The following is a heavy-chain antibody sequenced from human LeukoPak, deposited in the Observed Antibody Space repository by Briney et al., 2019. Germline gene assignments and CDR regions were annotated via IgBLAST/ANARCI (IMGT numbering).Heavy chain of an antibody. CDR3: AKGGYDSSFQY. CDR1: GFTFSSYA. Sequence: GGSLRLSCAASGFTFSSYAMSWVRQAPGKGLEWVSAISGSGSSTYYADSVKGRFTLSRDNSKNTLYLQMNCLRAEDTAVYYCAKGGYDSSFQYWGQGTLVTVSS. D-gene: IGHD3-22*01. V-gene: IGHV3-23*01. J-gene: IGHJ4*02. CDR2: ISGSGSST.